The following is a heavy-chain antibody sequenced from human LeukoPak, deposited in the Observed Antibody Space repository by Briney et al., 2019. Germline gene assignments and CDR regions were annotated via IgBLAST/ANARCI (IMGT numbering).Heavy chain of an antibody. J-gene: IGHJ6*02. Sequence: GGSLRLSCAASGFTFSSYAMHWVRQAPGKGLEWVAVISYDGSNKYYADSVKGRFTISRDNSKNSLYLQMNSLRAEDTALYYCAKDISPYEGWPTASNYYYYGMDVWGQGTTVTVSS. CDR3: AKDISPYEGWPTASNYYYYGMDV. D-gene: IGHD3-22*01. CDR2: ISYDGSNK. V-gene: IGHV3-30-3*01. CDR1: GFTFSSYA.